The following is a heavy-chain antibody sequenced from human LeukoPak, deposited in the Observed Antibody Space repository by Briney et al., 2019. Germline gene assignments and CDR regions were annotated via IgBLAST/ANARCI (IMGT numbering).Heavy chain of an antibody. CDR3: ARQGEGYWTPSPVDY. D-gene: IGHD3-22*01. Sequence: PSETLSLTCTVSGGSISSSSYYWGWIRQPPGKGLEWIGSIYYSGSTYYNPSLKSRVTISVDTSKNQFSLELSSVTAADTAVYYCARQGEGYWTPSPVDYWGQGTLVTVSS. CDR1: GGSISSSSYY. J-gene: IGHJ4*02. CDR2: IYYSGST. V-gene: IGHV4-39*01.